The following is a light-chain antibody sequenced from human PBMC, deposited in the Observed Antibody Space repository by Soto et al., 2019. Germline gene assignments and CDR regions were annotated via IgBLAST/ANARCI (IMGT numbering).Light chain of an antibody. CDR3: QQYKDWPPYT. J-gene: IGKJ2*01. V-gene: IGKV3-15*01. CDR2: GTS. CDR1: QSIRSN. Sequence: EILMTQSQSTLACSPGERVTLSCSGSQSIRSNVSWYQQKPGQAPRLLIYGTSTRATGVPARFSGGGSGTEFTHPISSLQSEDFAVYVCQQYKDWPPYTFVQGTKLEIK.